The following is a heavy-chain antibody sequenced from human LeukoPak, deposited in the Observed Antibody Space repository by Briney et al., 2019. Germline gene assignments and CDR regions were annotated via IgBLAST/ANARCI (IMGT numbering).Heavy chain of an antibody. J-gene: IGHJ4*02. V-gene: IGHV4-59*01. Sequence: SETLSLTCTVSGGSISNYFWSWIRQPPGKGLEWIGYIYYTGSTNYNPSLNSRVTFSVDTSKNQLPLKLSSVTAADTAVYYCARYGLYSFDYWGQGTLVTVSS. CDR3: ARYGLYSFDY. CDR2: IYYTGST. CDR1: GGSISNYF. D-gene: IGHD2-21*01.